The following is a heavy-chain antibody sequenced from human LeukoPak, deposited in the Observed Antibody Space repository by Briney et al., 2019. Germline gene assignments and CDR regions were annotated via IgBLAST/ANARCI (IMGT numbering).Heavy chain of an antibody. CDR1: GGSISSSSYY. CDR3: ARDSGSYFLF. V-gene: IGHV4-39*02. J-gene: IGHJ4*02. Sequence: PSETLSLTCTVSGGSISSSSYYWGWIRQPPGKGLEWIGSIYYSGSTYYNPSLKSRVTISVDTSKNQFSLKLSSVTAADTAVYYCARDSGSYFLFWGQGTLVTVSS. CDR2: IYYSGST. D-gene: IGHD1-26*01.